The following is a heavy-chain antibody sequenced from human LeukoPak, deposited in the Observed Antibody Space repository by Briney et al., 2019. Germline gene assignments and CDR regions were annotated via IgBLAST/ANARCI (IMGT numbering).Heavy chain of an antibody. Sequence: SETLSLTCTVSGGSISSGSHYWSWIQQPAGKGLEWIGRIYSSGNTNYNPSLKSRVTISLDTSKNQFSLNLSSVTAADTAVYYCAGEVGGSWFDPWGLGTLVTVSS. CDR2: IYSSGNT. CDR3: AGEVGGSWFDP. D-gene: IGHD1-26*01. J-gene: IGHJ5*02. CDR1: GGSISSGSHY. V-gene: IGHV4-61*02.